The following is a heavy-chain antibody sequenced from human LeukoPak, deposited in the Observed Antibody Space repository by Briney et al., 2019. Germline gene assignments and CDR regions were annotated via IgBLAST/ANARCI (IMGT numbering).Heavy chain of an antibody. CDR1: GFTLTNYA. V-gene: IGHV3-23*01. J-gene: IGHJ4*02. D-gene: IGHD3-22*01. Sequence: GGSLRLSCAASGFTLTNYAMSWVRQAPGKGLEWVSTISGSGGTTYYIDSVKGRFTISRDNSRNTLYLQMNSLRAEDTAVYYCARSGGSDYDRSGYEPKWGQGTLVTVSS. CDR2: ISGSGGTT. CDR3: ARSGGSDYDRSGYEPK.